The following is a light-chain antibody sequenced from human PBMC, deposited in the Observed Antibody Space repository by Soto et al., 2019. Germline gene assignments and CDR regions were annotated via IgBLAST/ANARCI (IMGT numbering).Light chain of an antibody. Sequence: QSALTQPPSVSGSPGQSVTISCTGTSSDVGSYNRVSWYQKPPGTAPKLMIYEVSNRPSGVPDRFSGSKSGNTASLTISGLQAEDEADYYCSSYTSSSTYVVFGGGTKVTVL. CDR3: SSYTSSSTYVV. J-gene: IGLJ2*01. CDR1: SSDVGSYNR. CDR2: EVS. V-gene: IGLV2-18*02.